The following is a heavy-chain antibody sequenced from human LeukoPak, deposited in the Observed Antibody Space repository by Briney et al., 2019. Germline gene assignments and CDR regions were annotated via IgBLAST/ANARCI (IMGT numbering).Heavy chain of an antibody. Sequence: GGSLRLSCAASGFTFSSYAMHWVRQAPGKGLEWVAVISYDGSNKYYADSVKGRFTISRDNSKNTLYLQMNSLRAEDTAVYYCARDGHMITFGGVIVVYGVDVWGQGTTVTVSS. CDR1: GFTFSSYA. CDR2: ISYDGSNK. V-gene: IGHV3-30-3*01. J-gene: IGHJ6*02. CDR3: ARDGHMITFGGVIVVYGVDV. D-gene: IGHD3-16*02.